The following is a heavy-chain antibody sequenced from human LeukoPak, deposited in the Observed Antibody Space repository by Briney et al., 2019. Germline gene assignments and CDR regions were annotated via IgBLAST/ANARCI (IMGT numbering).Heavy chain of an antibody. D-gene: IGHD3-22*01. CDR3: ARGRQLYYYDSSGYFDP. J-gene: IGHJ5*02. CDR2: ISSSSSTI. CDR1: GFTFSSYS. V-gene: IGHV3-48*04. Sequence: GSLRLSCAASGFTFSSYSMNWVRQAPGKGLEWVSYISSSSSTIYYADSVKGRFTISRDNAKNSLYLQMNSLRAEDTAVYYCARGRQLYYYDSSGYFDPWGQGTLVTVSS.